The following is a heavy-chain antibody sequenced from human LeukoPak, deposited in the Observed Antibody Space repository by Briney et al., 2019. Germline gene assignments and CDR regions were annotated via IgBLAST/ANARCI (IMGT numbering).Heavy chain of an antibody. V-gene: IGHV3-30-3*01. D-gene: IGHD3-10*01. Sequence: GGSLRLSCAASGFTFSSHAMHWVRQAPGKGLEWVAVISFDGTNKYYADSVKGRFTISRDNSKNTLYLQMNGLRAADTAVYYCARDHYYYGSGSSGNLFDIWGQGTMVTVSS. CDR1: GFTFSSHA. CDR2: ISFDGTNK. J-gene: IGHJ3*02. CDR3: ARDHYYYGSGSSGNLFDI.